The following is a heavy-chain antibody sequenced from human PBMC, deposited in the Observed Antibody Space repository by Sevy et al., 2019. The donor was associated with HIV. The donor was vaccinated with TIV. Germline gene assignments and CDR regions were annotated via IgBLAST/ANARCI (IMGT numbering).Heavy chain of an antibody. CDR2: IYPGDSVP. CDR3: ARLREEGDYFDY. J-gene: IGHJ4*02. CDR1: GNSFSTYW. D-gene: IGHD1-26*01. Sequence: GESLKISWKGSGNSFSTYWIAWVRQMPGKGLEWMGIIYPGDSVPRYRPSFQGHVIISADKSINTAYLQWSSLEASDTAIYYCARLREEGDYFDYWGQGTLVTVSS. V-gene: IGHV5-51*01.